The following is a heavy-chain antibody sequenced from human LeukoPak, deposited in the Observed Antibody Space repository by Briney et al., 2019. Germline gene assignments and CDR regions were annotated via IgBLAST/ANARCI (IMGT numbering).Heavy chain of an antibody. CDR2: IRSKAYGGTT. CDR1: GFTFGDYA. CDR3: TRGGLPDAFDI. V-gene: IGHV3-49*04. J-gene: IGHJ3*02. Sequence: GGSLRLSCTASGFTFGDYAMSWVRQAPGKGLKWVGFIRSKAYGGTTEYAASVKGRFTISRDDSKSIAYLQMNSLKTEDTAVYYCTRGGLPDAFDIWGQGTMVTVSS.